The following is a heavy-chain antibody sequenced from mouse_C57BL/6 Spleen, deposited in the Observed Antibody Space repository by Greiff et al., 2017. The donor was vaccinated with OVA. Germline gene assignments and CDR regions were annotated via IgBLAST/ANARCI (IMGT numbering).Heavy chain of an antibody. CDR2: IYPGDGDT. D-gene: IGHD1-1*01. CDR1: GYAFSSYW. V-gene: IGHV1-80*01. J-gene: IGHJ4*01. Sequence: QVQLKQSGAELVKPGASVKISCKASGYAFSSYWMNWVKQRPGKGLEWIGQIYPGDGDTNYNGKFKGKATLTADKSSSTAYMQLSSLTSEDSAVYFCARSTVPDAMDYWGQGTSVTVSS. CDR3: ARSTVPDAMDY.